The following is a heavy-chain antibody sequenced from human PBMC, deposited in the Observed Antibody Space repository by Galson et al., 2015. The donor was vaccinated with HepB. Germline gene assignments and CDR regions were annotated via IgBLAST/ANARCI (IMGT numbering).Heavy chain of an antibody. CDR2: ISVSGDRE. CDR3: VSLSYDSRIYHYFDY. D-gene: IGHD3-10*01. Sequence: SLRLSCAASGFTFNTYAMSWVRQAPGKGLEWVSGISVSGDREMYADSVKGRFTISSANSKSKLYLQMRSLRSDDTVVYYCVSLSYDSRIYHYFDYWGQGALVTVSS. J-gene: IGHJ4*02. V-gene: IGHV3-23*01. CDR1: GFTFNTYA.